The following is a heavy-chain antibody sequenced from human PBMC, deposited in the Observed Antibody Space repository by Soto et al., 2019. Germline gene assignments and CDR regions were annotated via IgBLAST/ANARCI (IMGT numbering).Heavy chain of an antibody. V-gene: IGHV3-23*01. J-gene: IGHJ6*04. D-gene: IGHD2-21*01. Sequence: HPVVSLILSCSSSVFTFITYSISLFLQAPVNWLEWVSAISDSCVRTYYSDSVQGLFTISRDNSKNTLFLQMSSLRAEDTAIYYCATRTYSGALKGNADVEVWGKGTTVNVSS. CDR2: ISDSCVRT. CDR3: ATRTYSGALKGNADVEV. CDR1: VFTFITYS.